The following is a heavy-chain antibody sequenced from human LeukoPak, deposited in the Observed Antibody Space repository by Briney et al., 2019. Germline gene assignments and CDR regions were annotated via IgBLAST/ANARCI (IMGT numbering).Heavy chain of an antibody. CDR3: AKDIQLST. CDR1: GYTFTKYA. V-gene: IGHV3-23*01. Sequence: GGSLRLSCVASGYTFTKYAMNWVRQAPGKGLEWVSSLTASGGGTYYADSVKGRFTISRDNSKNTLSLQMNSLKVEDTAIYYCAKDIQLSTWGLGTMVTVSS. D-gene: IGHD5-24*01. CDR2: LTASGGGT. J-gene: IGHJ3*01.